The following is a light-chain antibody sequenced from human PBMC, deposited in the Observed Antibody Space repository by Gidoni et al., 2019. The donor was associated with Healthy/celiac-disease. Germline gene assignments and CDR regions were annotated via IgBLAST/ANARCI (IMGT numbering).Light chain of an antibody. CDR1: SLRSNY. J-gene: IGLJ3*02. Sequence: SSELTQDPAVSVALGQTVRITCQGDSLRSNYASWYQQKPGQAPVLVIYGKHNRPSGIPDRFSGSSSGNTASLTITGAQAEDEADYYCNFRDSSGNHLGVFGGGTKLTVL. V-gene: IGLV3-19*01. CDR2: GKH. CDR3: NFRDSSGNHLGV.